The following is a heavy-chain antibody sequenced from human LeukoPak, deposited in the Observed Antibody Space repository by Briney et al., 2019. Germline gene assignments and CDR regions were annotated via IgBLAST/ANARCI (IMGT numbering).Heavy chain of an antibody. J-gene: IGHJ5*02. CDR1: GGTFSSYA. D-gene: IGHD2-21*01. CDR2: IIPIFGTA. CDR3: ARKHRYWFDP. Sequence: SVKVSCKASGGTFSSYAISWVRQAPGQELEWMGGIIPIFGTANYAQKFQGRVTITTDESTSTAYMELSSLRSEDTAVYYCARKHRYWFDPWGQGTLVTVPS. V-gene: IGHV1-69*05.